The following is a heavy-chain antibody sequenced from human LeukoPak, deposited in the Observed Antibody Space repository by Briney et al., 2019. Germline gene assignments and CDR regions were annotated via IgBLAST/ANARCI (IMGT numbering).Heavy chain of an antibody. J-gene: IGHJ5*02. Sequence: SETLSLTCTVSGSSISSYYWSWIRQPPGKGLEWVGYIYYSGSSNYNPSLLSRLTISVDTYTNQFSLLLMTVPVADAAVYYCSGEVTIFSGWFEPCGQGTLVTVS. V-gene: IGHV4-59*01. D-gene: IGHD3-9*01. CDR3: SGEVTIFSGWFEP. CDR2: IYYSGSS. CDR1: GSSISSYY.